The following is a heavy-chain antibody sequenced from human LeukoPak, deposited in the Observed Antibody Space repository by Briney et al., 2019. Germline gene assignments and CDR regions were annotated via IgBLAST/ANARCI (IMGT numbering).Heavy chain of an antibody. CDR3: ARDKGAVGYFDY. V-gene: IGHV4-59*01. J-gene: IGHJ4*02. CDR2: IYYSGST. Sequence: SETLSLTCTVSGGSISRYYWSWIRQPPGKGLEWIGYIYYSGSTNYNPSLKSRVTISVDTSKNQFSLKLSSVTAADTAVYYCARDKGAVGYFDYWGQGTLVTVSS. D-gene: IGHD6-19*01. CDR1: GGSISRYY.